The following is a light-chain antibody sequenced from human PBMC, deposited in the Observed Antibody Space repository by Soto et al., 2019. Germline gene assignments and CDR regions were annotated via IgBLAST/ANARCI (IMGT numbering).Light chain of an antibody. V-gene: IGLV1-40*01. CDR3: QSYDGSLATSI. Sequence: QSVLTQPPSVSGTPGQRVSISCTGTSSNLGAGYDVHWYQQLPGAAPRLLIFGNNVRPSGVPDRFSGSKSGTSASLAITGLQAEDEAIYHCQSYDGSLATSIFGAGPKLTVL. CDR2: GNN. J-gene: IGLJ2*01. CDR1: SSNLGAGYD.